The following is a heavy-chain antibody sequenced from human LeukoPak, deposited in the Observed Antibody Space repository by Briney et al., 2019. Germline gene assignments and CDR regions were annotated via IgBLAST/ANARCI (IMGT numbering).Heavy chain of an antibody. CDR3: ARLNDYSNYGDY. CDR2: INHSGST. Sequence: SETLSLTCAVYGGSFSGYYWSWIRQPPGKGLEWIGEINHSGSTNYNPSLKSRVTISVDTSKNQFSLKLSSVTAADTAVYYCARLNDYSNYGDYWGQGTLVTVSS. D-gene: IGHD4-11*01. J-gene: IGHJ4*02. V-gene: IGHV4-34*01. CDR1: GGSFSGYY.